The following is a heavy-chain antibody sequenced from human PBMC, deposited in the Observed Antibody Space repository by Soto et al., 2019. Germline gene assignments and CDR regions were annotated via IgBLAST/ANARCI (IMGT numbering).Heavy chain of an antibody. Sequence: GGSLRLSCAASGFSFSGYAMHWVRQAPGKGLEYVSAISSNGGSTYYADSVKGRFTISRDNSKNTLYLQMSSLRAEDTAVYYCVKRDSSSWPIFDYWGQGTLVTVSS. CDR1: GFSFSGYA. CDR3: VKRDSSSWPIFDY. D-gene: IGHD6-13*01. J-gene: IGHJ4*02. V-gene: IGHV3-64D*08. CDR2: ISSNGGST.